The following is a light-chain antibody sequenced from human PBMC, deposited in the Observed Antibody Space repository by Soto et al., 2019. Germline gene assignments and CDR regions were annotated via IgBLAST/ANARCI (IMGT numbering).Light chain of an antibody. CDR2: AAS. J-gene: IGKJ4*01. CDR1: QGIGSW. V-gene: IGKV1-12*01. Sequence: DIQMTQSPSSVSASLGDGVTITCRASQGIGSWLAWYQQRPGKAPNLLISAASSLQSVVPSRFSGSGSGTDFTLTISNLQPEDFATYFCQQAYSFPLTFGGGTKVDIK. CDR3: QQAYSFPLT.